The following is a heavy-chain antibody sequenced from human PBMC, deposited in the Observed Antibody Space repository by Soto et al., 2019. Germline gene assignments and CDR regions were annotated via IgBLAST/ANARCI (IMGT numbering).Heavy chain of an antibody. CDR3: ARDEGNYVGGNWFDP. CDR2: SYTSGST. D-gene: IGHD4-4*01. CDR1: GGSISSYY. Sequence: QVQLQESGPGLVKPSETLSLTCTVSGGSISSYYWSWIRQPAGKGLGWIGRSYTSGSTNYNPPLNRRVTMSAATYMNQFSLKLSSVTAEDTAVYYCARDEGNYVGGNWFDPWGQGTLVTVSS. J-gene: IGHJ5*02. V-gene: IGHV4-4*07.